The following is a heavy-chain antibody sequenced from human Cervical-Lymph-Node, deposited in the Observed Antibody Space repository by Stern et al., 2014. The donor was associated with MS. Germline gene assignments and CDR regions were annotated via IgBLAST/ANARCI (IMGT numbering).Heavy chain of an antibody. J-gene: IGHJ4*02. CDR3: ARDRRHFDTSGGYYFDS. Sequence: QVQLVQSGAEVKKPGSSVKVSCTASGGTFSFYAINWVRQAPGQGPEWMGGIIPIGGTANYAQNFQGRVTITTDESTNTAYMELSSLRSEDTAVYYCARDRRHFDTSGGYYFDSWGQGTLVTVSS. D-gene: IGHD3-22*01. CDR2: IIPIGGTA. V-gene: IGHV1-69*05. CDR1: GGTFSFYA.